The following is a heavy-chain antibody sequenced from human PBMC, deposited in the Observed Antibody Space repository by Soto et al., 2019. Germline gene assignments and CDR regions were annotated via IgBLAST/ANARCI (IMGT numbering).Heavy chain of an antibody. CDR1: GGTFSSYS. CDR3: ARGGAVVVPGAVDRHNWFDP. J-gene: IGHJ5*02. D-gene: IGHD2-2*01. V-gene: IGHV1-69*02. Sequence: QVQLVQSGAEVKKPGSSVKVSCEASGGTFSSYSFSWVRQAPGQGLEWMGRVIPILGMANYAQKFQGRVTSTADKSTSTVYRERSSLRSEDTAVYYCARGGAVVVPGAVDRHNWFDPWGQGTLVTVSS. CDR2: VIPILGMA.